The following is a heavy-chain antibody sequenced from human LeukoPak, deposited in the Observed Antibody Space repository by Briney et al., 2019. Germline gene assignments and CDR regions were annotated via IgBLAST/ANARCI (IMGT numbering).Heavy chain of an antibody. J-gene: IGHJ4*02. V-gene: IGHV3-23*01. Sequence: PGGSLRLSCAASGFTFSSYAMSWVRQAPGKGLEWVSAISGSGGSTYYADSVKGRFTISRDNSKNTLYLQMNSLRAEDTAVYYCARDRATVVTHGYFDYWGQGTLVTVSS. D-gene: IGHD4-23*01. CDR2: ISGSGGST. CDR1: GFTFSSYA. CDR3: ARDRATVVTHGYFDY.